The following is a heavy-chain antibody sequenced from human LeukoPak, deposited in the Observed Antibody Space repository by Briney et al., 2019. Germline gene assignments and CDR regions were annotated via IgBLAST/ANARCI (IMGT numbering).Heavy chain of an antibody. Sequence: GGSLRLSCAASGFTFSSYAMSWVRQAPGKGLEWVSGISNSGGSTYYADSVKGRFTISRDNSKNTLYLQMNSLRAEDTAVYYCAKDSRSSWFGGDSKWGQGTLVTVSS. CDR3: AKDSRSSWFGGDSK. D-gene: IGHD3-10*01. CDR2: ISNSGGST. V-gene: IGHV3-23*01. CDR1: GFTFSSYA. J-gene: IGHJ4*02.